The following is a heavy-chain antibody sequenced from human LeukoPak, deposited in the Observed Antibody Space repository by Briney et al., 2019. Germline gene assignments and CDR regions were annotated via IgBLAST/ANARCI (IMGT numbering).Heavy chain of an antibody. J-gene: IGHJ3*01. V-gene: IGHV1-2*06. CDR1: GYTFTGYY. CDR3: GXXLFITMIXXXXXXXXXX. CDR2: INPNSGGT. D-gene: IGHD3-22*01. Sequence: ASVKVSCKASGYTFTGYYMHWARQAPGQGPEWMGRINPNSGGTNYAQKFQGRVTMTRDTSISTAYMELSRLRSDDTAVYYCGXXLFITMIXXXXXXXXXXWXQGTXVTVSS.